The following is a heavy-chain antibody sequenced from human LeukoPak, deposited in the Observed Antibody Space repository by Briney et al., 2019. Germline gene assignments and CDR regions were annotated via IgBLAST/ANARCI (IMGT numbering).Heavy chain of an antibody. CDR1: GYTFTNDG. Sequence: ASVKVSCKASGYTFTNDGVSWVRQAPGQGLEWVGWISNFYENTHSAPKFQGRVTMTTDTSTSTAYMELRSLMSDDTAVYYCARDERAVTAGGEYYFDYWGQGTLVTVSS. V-gene: IGHV1-18*01. D-gene: IGHD2-21*01. CDR3: ARDERAVTAGGEYYFDY. J-gene: IGHJ4*02. CDR2: ISNFYENT.